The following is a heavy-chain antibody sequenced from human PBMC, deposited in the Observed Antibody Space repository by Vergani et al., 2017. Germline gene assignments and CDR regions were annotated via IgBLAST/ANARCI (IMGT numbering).Heavy chain of an antibody. J-gene: IGHJ6*02. CDR3: ATPQTVTTGGMEV. D-gene: IGHD4-17*01. CDR1: GYTFTDHY. V-gene: IGHV1-69-2*01. CDR2: VDPEDGET. Sequence: EVQLVQSGAEVKKPGATMKISCKVSGYTFTDHYMHWVKQAPGKGLEWMGLVDPEDGETIYAGKFKGRVTIDAGTSTDTAHLELSSLRSEDTAVYYCATPQTVTTGGMEVWGQGTTVIVCS.